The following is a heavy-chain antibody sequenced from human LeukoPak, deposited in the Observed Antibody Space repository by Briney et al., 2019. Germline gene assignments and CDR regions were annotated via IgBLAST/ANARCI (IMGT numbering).Heavy chain of an antibody. V-gene: IGHV4-38-2*02. Sequence: SETLSLTCTVSGYSISSGYYWGLIRQPPGKGLEWIASIYNSGSTYYNPSLKSRVTISLDTSNNQFSLNLSSVTAADTAIYYCARWAGSGSKYYFDYWGQGTLVTVSS. CDR1: GYSISSGYY. D-gene: IGHD3-10*01. CDR2: IYNSGST. J-gene: IGHJ4*02. CDR3: ARWAGSGSKYYFDY.